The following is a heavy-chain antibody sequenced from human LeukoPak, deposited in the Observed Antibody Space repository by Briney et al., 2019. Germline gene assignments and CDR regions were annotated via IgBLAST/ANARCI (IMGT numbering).Heavy chain of an antibody. CDR2: IRSKANSYAT. V-gene: IGHV3-73*01. CDR1: GFTFSGSA. D-gene: IGHD6-13*01. J-gene: IGHJ4*02. Sequence: PGGSLRLSCAASGFTFSGSAMHWVRQASGKGLEWVGRIRSKANSYATAYAASVKGRFTISRDDSKNTAYLQMNSLKTEDTAVYYCTRLEAAAGTYDYWGQGTLVTVSS. CDR3: TRLEAAAGTYDY.